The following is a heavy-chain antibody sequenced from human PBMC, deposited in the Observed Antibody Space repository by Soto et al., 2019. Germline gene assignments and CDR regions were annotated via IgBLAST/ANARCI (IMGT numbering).Heavy chain of an antibody. J-gene: IGHJ6*02. CDR2: ISGSGADK. D-gene: IGHD1-26*01. CDR1: EFSFSNYA. V-gene: IGHV3-23*01. Sequence: GGFLRLSCAASEFSFSNYAMTWVRQAPGKGLEWVSAISGSGADKYYADSVKGRFTISRDNSKNTLYLQMNSLRGEDTAVYYCAKDRTPVSGSYSYGMDVWGRGTTVTVSS. CDR3: AKDRTPVSGSYSYGMDV.